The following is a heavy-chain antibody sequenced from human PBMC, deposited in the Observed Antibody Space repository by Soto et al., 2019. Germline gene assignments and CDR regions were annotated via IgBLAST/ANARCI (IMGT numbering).Heavy chain of an antibody. D-gene: IGHD3-9*01. V-gene: IGHV3-64D*06. CDR1: GFTFSEYC. J-gene: IGHJ5*02. CDR3: VKVSTFYDILTGYYSTNFFDP. CDR2: ISSDGDIT. Sequence: PGGSLRLSCSASGFTFSEYCMHWVRQSPGKGLQYVSTISSDGDITYYADSVKGRFTISRDNSKNTLYLQMNSLRPEDTAVYYCVKVSTFYDILTGYYSTNFFDPWGQGTLVTVSS.